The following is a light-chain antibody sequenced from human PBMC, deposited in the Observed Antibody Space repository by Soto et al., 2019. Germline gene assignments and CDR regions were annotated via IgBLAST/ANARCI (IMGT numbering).Light chain of an antibody. J-gene: IGLJ1*01. CDR1: SSDVGDYNY. V-gene: IGLV2-14*01. CDR2: EVR. Sequence: QSVVTQPASVSGSPGQSITISCTGTSSDVGDYNYVSWYQHHPGKAPKLNIYEVRNRPSGVPNRFSGAKSGNTASLTISGLQAEDEADYYCSSYRTGSAFYVFGSGTKLTVL. CDR3: SSYRTGSAFYV.